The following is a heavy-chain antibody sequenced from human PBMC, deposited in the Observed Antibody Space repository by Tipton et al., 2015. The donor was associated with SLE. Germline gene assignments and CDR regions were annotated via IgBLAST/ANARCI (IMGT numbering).Heavy chain of an antibody. CDR2: INYSGST. J-gene: IGHJ3*02. D-gene: IGHD3-22*01. CDR3: ARRHFDTSGYYRGAFDI. V-gene: IGHV4-59*01. Sequence: TLSLTCSVSGDSISGKFWSWIRQPPGKGLEWIAYINYSGSTHYHPSLRGRVTISVDASKNQFSLELISVTAADTAVYYCARRHFDTSGYYRGAFDIWGQGKMVTVSS. CDR1: GDSISGKF.